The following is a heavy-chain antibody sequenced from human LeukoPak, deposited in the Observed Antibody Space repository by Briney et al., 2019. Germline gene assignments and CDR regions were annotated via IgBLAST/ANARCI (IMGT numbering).Heavy chain of an antibody. D-gene: IGHD3-10*01. CDR2: IYYSGST. CDR1: GGSISSSSYY. V-gene: IGHV4-39*07. J-gene: IGHJ6*03. CDR3: ARDFIGDYYYYYYMDV. Sequence: SETLSLTCTVSGGSISSSSYYWGWIRQPPGKGLEWIGSIYYSGSTYYNPSLKSRVTISVDTSKNQFSLKLSSVTAADTAVYYCARDFIGDYYYYYYMDVWGKGTTVTISS.